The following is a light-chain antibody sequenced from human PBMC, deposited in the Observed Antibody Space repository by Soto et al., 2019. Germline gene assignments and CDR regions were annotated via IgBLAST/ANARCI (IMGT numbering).Light chain of an antibody. V-gene: IGLV2-8*01. CDR3: SSYAGSSHV. J-gene: IGLJ1*01. CDR2: EVN. CDR1: SSDVGGYNY. Sequence: QSALTQPPSASGSPGQSVAISCTGTSSDVGGYNYVSWYQQHPGKAPKLMIYEVNKRPSGVPDRFSGSKSGNTASLTVSGLKAEDAAYYYCSSYAGSSHVFGTGTKLTVL.